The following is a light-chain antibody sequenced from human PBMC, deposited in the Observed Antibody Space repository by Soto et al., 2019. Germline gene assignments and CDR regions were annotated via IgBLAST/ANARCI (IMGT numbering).Light chain of an antibody. J-gene: IGKJ2*01. V-gene: IGKV1-39*01. Sequence: DIQMTQSPSSLSASVGDTVNITCRASQSISVHLNWYQQKPGKVPKLLIYAASNLQSGVPSSFSGSGSETDFALTISTLQPEDFATYYCQQSYITPYTFGQGTKLQIK. CDR3: QQSYITPYT. CDR1: QSISVH. CDR2: AAS.